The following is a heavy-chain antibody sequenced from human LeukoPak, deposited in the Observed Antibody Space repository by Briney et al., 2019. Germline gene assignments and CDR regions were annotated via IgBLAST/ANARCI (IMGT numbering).Heavy chain of an antibody. Sequence: PSETLSLTCTVSGRSISSGGYYWSWIRQHPGKGPEWIGYIYYSGSTYYNPSLKSRVTISVDTSKNQFSLKLSSVTAADTAVYYCARGSGIAAAGVDYWGQGTLVTVSS. CDR2: IYYSGST. CDR3: ARGSGIAAAGVDY. CDR1: GRSISSGGYY. V-gene: IGHV4-31*03. D-gene: IGHD6-13*01. J-gene: IGHJ4*02.